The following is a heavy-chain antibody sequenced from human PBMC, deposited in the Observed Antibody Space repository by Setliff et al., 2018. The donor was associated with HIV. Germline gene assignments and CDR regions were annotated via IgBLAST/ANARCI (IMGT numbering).Heavy chain of an antibody. CDR3: ACPKEGYSGSGGAFEN. D-gene: IGHD3-10*01. Sequence: GGSLRLSCVASGSTFSRCWMSWVRQAPGKGLEWVGNIKQDGSEKNYVDSVKGRFTISRDNAKNSLYLQMNSLRDDDTAMYYCACPKEGYSGSGGAFENWGQGTMVTVSS. V-gene: IGHV3-7*01. J-gene: IGHJ3*02. CDR1: GSTFSRCW. CDR2: IKQDGSEK.